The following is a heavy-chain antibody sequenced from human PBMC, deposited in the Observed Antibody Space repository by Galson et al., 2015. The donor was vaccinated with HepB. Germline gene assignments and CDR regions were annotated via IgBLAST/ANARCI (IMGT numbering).Heavy chain of an antibody. V-gene: IGHV3-64D*06. Sequence: SLRLSCAASGFTFSTYAVHWVRQAPGKGLEYVSAISSNGGSTYYADSVKGRFTISRDNSKNTLYLQMSSLRAEDTAGYYCVPTAWGSGRGYWGQGTLVTVSS. J-gene: IGHJ4*02. CDR1: GFTFSTYA. CDR3: VPTAWGSGRGY. CDR2: ISSNGGST. D-gene: IGHD7-27*01.